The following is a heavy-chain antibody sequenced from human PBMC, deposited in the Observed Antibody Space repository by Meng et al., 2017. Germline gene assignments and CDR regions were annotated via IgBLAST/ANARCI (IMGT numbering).Heavy chain of an antibody. CDR3: AAYCGGDCLGWWNAFDI. Sequence: GGSLRLSCAASGFTFSSYAMSWVRQAPGKGLEWVSIISGSGGSTYYADSVKGRFTISRDNSKNTLYLQMNSLRAEDTAVYYCAAYCGGDCLGWWNAFDIWGQGTMVTVSS. CDR1: GFTFSSYA. V-gene: IGHV3-23*01. J-gene: IGHJ3*02. CDR2: ISGSGGST. D-gene: IGHD2-21*02.